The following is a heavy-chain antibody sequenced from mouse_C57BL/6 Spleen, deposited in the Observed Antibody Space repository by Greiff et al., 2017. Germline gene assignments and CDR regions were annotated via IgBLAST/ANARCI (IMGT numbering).Heavy chain of an antibody. V-gene: IGHV1-55*01. CDR2: IYPGSGST. CDR3: ARYRLLPNYAMDD. CDR1: GYTFTSYW. D-gene: IGHD5-5*01. Sequence: QVQLQQPGAELVKPGASVKMSCKASGYTFTSYWITWVKQRPGQGLEWIGDIYPGSGSTNYNEKFKSKATLTVDTSSSTAYMQLSSLTSEDSAVYYCARYRLLPNYAMDDWGQGTSVTVSS. J-gene: IGHJ4*01.